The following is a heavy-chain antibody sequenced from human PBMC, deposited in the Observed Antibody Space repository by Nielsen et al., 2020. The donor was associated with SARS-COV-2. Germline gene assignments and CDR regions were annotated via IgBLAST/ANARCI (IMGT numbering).Heavy chain of an antibody. J-gene: IGHJ4*02. CDR3: ARDRWSSGRDDLQY. Sequence: RGSLRLSCAASGFTLSSHAMHWVRQAPGKGLEWMAVISYDGRSEHYADAVKGRFTISRDNSKNTLYLQMNRLRPEDTAVYYCARDRWSSGRDDLQYWGLGTLVTVSS. D-gene: IGHD6-19*01. CDR2: ISYDGRSE. V-gene: IGHV3-30*04. CDR1: GFTLSSHA.